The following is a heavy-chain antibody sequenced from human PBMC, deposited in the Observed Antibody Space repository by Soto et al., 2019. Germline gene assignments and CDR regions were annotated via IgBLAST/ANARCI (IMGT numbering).Heavy chain of an antibody. CDR3: AIRASYYDSSGYFEY. D-gene: IGHD3-22*01. J-gene: IGHJ4*02. CDR2: INSDGSST. CDR1: GFTFSSYW. Sequence: GGSLRLCCAASGFTFSSYWMHWVRQAPGKGLVWVSRINSDGSSTSYADSVKGRFTISRDNAKNTLYLQMNSLRAEDTAVYYCAIRASYYDSSGYFEYWGQGTLVTVSS. V-gene: IGHV3-74*01.